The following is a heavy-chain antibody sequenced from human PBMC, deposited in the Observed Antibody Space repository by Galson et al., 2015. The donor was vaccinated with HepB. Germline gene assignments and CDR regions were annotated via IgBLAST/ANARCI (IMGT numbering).Heavy chain of an antibody. CDR1: GYTFTGYY. V-gene: IGHV1-2*06. D-gene: IGHD6-6*01. CDR2: INPNSGGT. J-gene: IGHJ4*02. Sequence: SVKVSCKASGYTFTGYYMHWVRQAPGQGLEWMGRINPNSGGTNYAQKFQGRVTMTRDTSISTAYMELSRLRSDDTAVYYCARLGRSGYSSSFDYWGQGTLVTVSS. CDR3: ARLGRSGYSSSFDY.